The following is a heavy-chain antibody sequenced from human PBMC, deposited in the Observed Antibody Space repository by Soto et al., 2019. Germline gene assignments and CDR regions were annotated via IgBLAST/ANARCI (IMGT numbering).Heavy chain of an antibody. CDR3: ARWGYDSSGYYIFDY. J-gene: IGHJ4*02. V-gene: IGHV4-30-2*01. D-gene: IGHD3-22*01. Sequence: SEPLSLTCAVSGGSISSGGYSWSWIRQPPGKGLEWIGYIYHSGSTYYNPSLKSRVTISVDRSKNQFSLKLSSVTAADSAVYYCARWGYDSSGYYIFDYWGQGTLVTVSS. CDR2: IYHSGST. CDR1: GGSISSGGYS.